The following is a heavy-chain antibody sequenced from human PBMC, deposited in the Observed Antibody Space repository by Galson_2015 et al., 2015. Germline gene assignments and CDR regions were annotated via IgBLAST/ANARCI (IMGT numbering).Heavy chain of an antibody. CDR3: AKGVL. D-gene: IGHD2/OR15-2a*01. CDR2: INPDGSVT. J-gene: IGHJ4*02. Sequence: SLRLSCAASGLTFSNLWMSWVRQAPGKGLEWVANINPDGSVTSYVDSVEGRFTISRDNAKDSLFLQMNSLRAEDTAVYYCAKGVLWGQGTLVTVSS. CDR1: GLTFSNLW. V-gene: IGHV3-7*03.